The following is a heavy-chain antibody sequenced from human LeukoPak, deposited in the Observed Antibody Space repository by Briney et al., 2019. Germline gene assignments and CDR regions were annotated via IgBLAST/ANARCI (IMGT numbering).Heavy chain of an antibody. Sequence: GGSLRLSCAASGFTFSSYAMSWVRQAPGKGLELVSGISGSGGSTYYADSVKGRFTISRDNSKNTLYLQMNSLRAEDTAVYYCARVKGFTMVREIDYWGQGTLVTVSS. CDR2: ISGSGGST. CDR3: ARVKGFTMVREIDY. D-gene: IGHD3-10*01. J-gene: IGHJ4*02. CDR1: GFTFSSYA. V-gene: IGHV3-23*01.